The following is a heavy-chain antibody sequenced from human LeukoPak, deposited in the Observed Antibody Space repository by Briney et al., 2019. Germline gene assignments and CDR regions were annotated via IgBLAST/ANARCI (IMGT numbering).Heavy chain of an antibody. D-gene: IGHD6-19*01. CDR3: ARAFSIAVAGIKAFDI. V-gene: IGHV4-59*01. Sequence: PSETLSLTCTVSGGSISSYYWSWIRQPPGKGLEWIGYIYYSGSTNYNPSLKSRVAISVDTSKNQFSLKLSSVTAADTAVYYCARAFSIAVAGIKAFDIWGQGTMVTVSS. CDR2: IYYSGST. CDR1: GGSISSYY. J-gene: IGHJ3*02.